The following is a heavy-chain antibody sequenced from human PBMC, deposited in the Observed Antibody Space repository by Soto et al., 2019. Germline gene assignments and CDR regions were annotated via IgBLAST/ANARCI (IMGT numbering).Heavy chain of an antibody. V-gene: IGHV1-46*01. CDR1: GYTFTSYY. CDR2: INPSGGST. D-gene: IGHD6-13*01. CDR3: ARVQRPHSSRNWFDP. J-gene: IGHJ5*02. Sequence: GASVKVSCKASGYTFTSYYMHWVRQAPGQGLEWMGIINPSGGSTSYAQKFQGRVTMTRDTSTSTVYMELSSLRSEDTAVYYCARVQRPHSSRNWFDPWGQGTLVTVSS.